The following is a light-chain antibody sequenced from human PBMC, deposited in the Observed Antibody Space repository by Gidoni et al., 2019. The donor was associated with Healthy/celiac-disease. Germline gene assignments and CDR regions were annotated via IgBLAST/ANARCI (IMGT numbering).Light chain of an antibody. V-gene: IGKV3-11*01. Sequence: EIVLTQSPATLSLSPGERATLYCRASQSVSSYLAWYQQKPGQAPRLLIYYASNRATGIPARFSGSGSVPDFTLTISSLEPEDFAVYYCQQRSNWPWTFGQGTKVEI. J-gene: IGKJ1*01. CDR2: YAS. CDR3: QQRSNWPWT. CDR1: QSVSSY.